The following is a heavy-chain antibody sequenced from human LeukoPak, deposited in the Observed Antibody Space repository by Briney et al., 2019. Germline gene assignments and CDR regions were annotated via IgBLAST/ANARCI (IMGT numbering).Heavy chain of an antibody. V-gene: IGHV4-34*01. CDR3: ARAGLRSFDY. Sequence: SETLSLTCAVYGGSFSGYYWSWIRQPPGKGLEWIGEINHSGSTNYNPSLKSRVTISVDTSKNQLSLKLSSVTAADTAVYYCARAGLRSFDYWGQGTLVTVSS. CDR1: GGSFSGYY. J-gene: IGHJ4*02. D-gene: IGHD4-17*01. CDR2: INHSGST.